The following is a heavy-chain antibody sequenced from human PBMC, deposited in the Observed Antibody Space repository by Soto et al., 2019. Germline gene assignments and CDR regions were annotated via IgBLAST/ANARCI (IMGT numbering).Heavy chain of an antibody. Sequence: GGSLRLSCAASGFTFSSYAMSWVRQAPGKGLEWVSAISGSGGSTYYADSVKGRFTISRDNSKNTLYLQMNSLRAEDTAVYYCAKPQMRGLYSSSWYVDYWGQGTLVTVSS. J-gene: IGHJ4*02. V-gene: IGHV3-23*01. D-gene: IGHD6-13*01. CDR3: AKPQMRGLYSSSWYVDY. CDR2: ISGSGGST. CDR1: GFTFSSYA.